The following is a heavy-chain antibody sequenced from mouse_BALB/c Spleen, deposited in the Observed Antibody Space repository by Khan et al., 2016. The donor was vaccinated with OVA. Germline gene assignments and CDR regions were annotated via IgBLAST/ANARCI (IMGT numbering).Heavy chain of an antibody. V-gene: IGHV5-17*02. CDR2: ISSGSSTI. CDR3: ARSGGNFHWYFDV. CDR1: GFTFSSFG. D-gene: IGHD2-1*01. Sequence: EVQLQESGGGLVQPGGSRKLSCAASGFTFSSFGMHWVRQAPKKGLEWVAYISSGSSTIYYVDTVKGRSTISRDNPKNTLFLQMTSLRSEDTAMYYCARSGGNFHWYFDVWGAGTSVTVSS. J-gene: IGHJ1*01.